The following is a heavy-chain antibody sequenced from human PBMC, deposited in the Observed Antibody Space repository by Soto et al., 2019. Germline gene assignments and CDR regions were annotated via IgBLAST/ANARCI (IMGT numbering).Heavy chain of an antibody. CDR2: ISDSGGST. Sequence: GVLMLSCASRGSPVGSYALSWVRQAPGKGLEWISTISDSGGSTYYADSVKGRFTISRDNSKNTLYLQMNSLRAEDTAVYYCAKEDCCGSYPCWGQGTLVTVSS. CDR3: AKEDCCGSYPC. V-gene: IGHV3-23*01. D-gene: IGHD1-26*01. J-gene: IGHJ4*02. CDR1: GSPVGSYA.